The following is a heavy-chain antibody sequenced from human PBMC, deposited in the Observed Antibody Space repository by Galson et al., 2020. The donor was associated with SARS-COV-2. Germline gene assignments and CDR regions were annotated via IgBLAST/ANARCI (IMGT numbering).Heavy chain of an antibody. CDR1: GYSFTSYW. J-gene: IGHJ6*02. Sequence: KIGESLKISCKGSGYSFTSYWIGWVRQMPGKGLEWMGIIYPGDSDTRYSPSFQGQVTISADKSISTAYLQWSSLKASDTAMYYCARLPGATVTLYGMDVWGQGTTVTVSS. V-gene: IGHV5-51*01. CDR3: ARLPGATVTLYGMDV. D-gene: IGHD4-4*01. CDR2: IYPGDSDT.